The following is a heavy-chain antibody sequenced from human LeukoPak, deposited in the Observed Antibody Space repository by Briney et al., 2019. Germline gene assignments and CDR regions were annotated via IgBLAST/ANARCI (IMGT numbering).Heavy chain of an antibody. J-gene: IGHJ4*02. CDR2: MNPNSGNT. V-gene: IGHV1-8*01. D-gene: IGHD2-15*01. CDR1: GYTFTSYD. Sequence: ASVKVSCKASGYTFTSYDINWVRQATGQGLEWMGWMNPNSGNTVYAQKFQGRVTMTRNTSISTAYMELSSLRSEDTAVYYCARVYCSGGSCYLPFGYWGQGTLVTVSS. CDR3: ARVYCSGGSCYLPFGY.